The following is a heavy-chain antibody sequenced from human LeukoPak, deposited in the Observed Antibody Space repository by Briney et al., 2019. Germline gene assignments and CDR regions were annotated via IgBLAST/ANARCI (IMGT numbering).Heavy chain of an antibody. CDR3: ARVLGSGNYYKALDS. CDR2: INYSEST. D-gene: IGHD3-10*01. J-gene: IGHJ4*02. V-gene: IGHV4-34*01. CDR1: GGSLSGHY. Sequence: SETLSLTCAVYGGSLSGHYWSWIRQPPGKGLEWIGEINYSESTNYNPSLKSRVTISADTSKNQFSLQLYSVTAADTAVYYCARVLGSGNYYKALDSWGQGTLVTVSS.